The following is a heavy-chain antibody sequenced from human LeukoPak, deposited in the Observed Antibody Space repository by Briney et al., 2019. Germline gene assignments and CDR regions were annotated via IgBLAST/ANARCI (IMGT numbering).Heavy chain of an antibody. CDR1: GFTFSSYA. Sequence: PGGSLRLSCAASGFTFSSYAMSWVRQAPGKGLEWVSAISGSGGSTYYADSVKGRFTISRDNSKNTLYLQMNSLRAEDTAVYYCAKEVPRYFDWLSTPEHFYGMDVWGQGTTVTVSS. V-gene: IGHV3-23*01. J-gene: IGHJ6*02. D-gene: IGHD3-9*01. CDR3: AKEVPRYFDWLSTPEHFYGMDV. CDR2: ISGSGGST.